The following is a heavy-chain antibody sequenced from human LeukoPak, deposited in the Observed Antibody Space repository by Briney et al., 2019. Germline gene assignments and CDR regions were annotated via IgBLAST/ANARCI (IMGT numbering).Heavy chain of an antibody. CDR1: GGSFSGYY. CDR2: INHSGST. Sequence: SETLSLTCAVYGGSFSGYYWSWIRQPPGKGLEWIGEINHSGSTNYNPSLKSRVTISVDTSKNQFSLKLSSVTAADTAVYYCARLVGSGYYSTDYWGQGTLVTVSS. V-gene: IGHV4-34*01. D-gene: IGHD3-22*01. CDR3: ARLVGSGYYSTDY. J-gene: IGHJ4*02.